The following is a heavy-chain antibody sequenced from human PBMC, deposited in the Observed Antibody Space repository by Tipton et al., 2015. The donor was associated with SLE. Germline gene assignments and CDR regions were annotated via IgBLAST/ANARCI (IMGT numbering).Heavy chain of an antibody. D-gene: IGHD3-16*01. CDR3: AREPSWGGNAFDI. Sequence: QLVQSGAEVKKPGASVKVSCKASGYTFTSYYMHWVRQAPGQGLEWMGIINPSGGSTSYAQKFQGRVTMTRDTSTSTVYMGLGSLRSEDTAVYYCAREPSWGGNAFDIWGQGTMVTVSS. V-gene: IGHV1-46*01. J-gene: IGHJ3*02. CDR1: GYTFTSYY. CDR2: INPSGGST.